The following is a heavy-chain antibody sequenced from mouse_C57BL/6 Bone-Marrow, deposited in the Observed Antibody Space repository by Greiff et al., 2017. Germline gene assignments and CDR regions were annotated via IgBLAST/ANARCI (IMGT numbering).Heavy chain of an antibody. CDR3: ALTGARYWYVDV. Sequence: EVKLMESGGGLVKPGGSLKLSCAASGFTFSDYGMHWVRQAPEKGLEWVAYISSGSSTIYYADTVKGRFTISRDNAKNTLFLQMTSLRSEDTAMYYCALTGARYWYVDVWGTGITVTVSS. J-gene: IGHJ1*03. D-gene: IGHD4-1*01. V-gene: IGHV5-17*01. CDR1: GFTFSDYG. CDR2: ISSGSSTI.